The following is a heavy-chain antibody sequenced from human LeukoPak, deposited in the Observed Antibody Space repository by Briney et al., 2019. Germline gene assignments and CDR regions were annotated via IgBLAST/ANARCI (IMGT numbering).Heavy chain of an antibody. V-gene: IGHV1-69*06. D-gene: IGHD2-2*01. CDR2: IIPIFGTA. Sequence: ASVKVSCKASGGTFSSYAISWVRQAPGQGLEWMGGIIPIFGTANYAQKFQGSVTITADKSTSTAYMELSSLRSEDTAVYYCARAPSTPDIVVVPWFDPWGQGTLVTVSS. J-gene: IGHJ5*02. CDR3: ARAPSTPDIVVVPWFDP. CDR1: GGTFSSYA.